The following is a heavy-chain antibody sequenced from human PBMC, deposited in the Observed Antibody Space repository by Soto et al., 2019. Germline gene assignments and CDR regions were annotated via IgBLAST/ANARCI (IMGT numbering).Heavy chain of an antibody. V-gene: IGHV3-21*01. CDR3: ARIQPVEVFDY. Sequence: LRLSCAASGFAFSSYSMNWVRQAPGKGLEWVSSISSSSYIYYADSVKGRFTISRDNAKNSLYLQMNSLRAEDTAVYYCARIQPVEVFDYWGQGTLVTVSS. J-gene: IGHJ4*02. D-gene: IGHD1-1*01. CDR2: ISSSSYI. CDR1: GFAFSSYS.